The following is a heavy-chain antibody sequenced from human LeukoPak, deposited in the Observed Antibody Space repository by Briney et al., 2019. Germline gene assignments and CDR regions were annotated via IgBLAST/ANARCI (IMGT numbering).Heavy chain of an antibody. CDR1: GGSFSGYY. D-gene: IGHD2-21*02. CDR2: INHSGST. J-gene: IGHJ5*02. CDR3: ARDFIVVVTAIQRTNWFDP. Sequence: ETSETLSLTCAVYGGSFSGYYWSWIRQPPGKGLEWIGEINHSGSTNYNPSLKSRVTISVDTSKNQFSLKLSSVTAANTAVYYCARDFIVVVTAIQRTNWFDPWGQGTLVTVSS. V-gene: IGHV4-34*01.